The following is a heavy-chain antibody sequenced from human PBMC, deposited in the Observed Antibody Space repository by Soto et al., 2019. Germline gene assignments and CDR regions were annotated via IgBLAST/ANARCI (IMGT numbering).Heavy chain of an antibody. V-gene: IGHV1-69*01. CDR3: AIDQLYYYDSSGSYGMDV. CDR2: IIPIFGTA. Sequence: VCCAACGVSLESTAISWARQAQRQGLEWMGGIIPIFGTANYAQKFQGRVTITADESTSTAYMELSSLRSEDTAVYYCAIDQLYYYDSSGSYGMDVWRKGTTVTVSS. J-gene: IGHJ6*04. CDR1: GVSLESTA. D-gene: IGHD3-22*01.